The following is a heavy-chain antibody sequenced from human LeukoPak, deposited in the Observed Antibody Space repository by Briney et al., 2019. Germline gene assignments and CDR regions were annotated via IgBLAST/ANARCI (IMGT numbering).Heavy chain of an antibody. CDR3: ARRRSYGSGSLFDY. J-gene: IGHJ4*02. V-gene: IGHV4-34*01. CDR2: INHSGST. Sequence: SETLSLTCAVYGGSFSGYYWSWIRQPPGKRLEWIGEINHSGSTNYNPSLKSRVTISVDTSKNQFSLKLSSVTAADTAVYYCARRRSYGSGSLFDYWGQGTLVTVSS. D-gene: IGHD3-10*01. CDR1: GGSFSGYY.